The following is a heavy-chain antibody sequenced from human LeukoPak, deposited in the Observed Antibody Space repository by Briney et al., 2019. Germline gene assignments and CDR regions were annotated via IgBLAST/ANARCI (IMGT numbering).Heavy chain of an antibody. D-gene: IGHD5-24*01. CDR2: IKQDGSKK. Sequence: GGSLRLSCVASGFPFSSYWTTWVRPAPGKGREWVANIKQDGSKKSYVDSVKGRFTISRDNAKNSLYLQMNSLRAEDTAIYYCTRVGYIDEGIDYWGQGTLVTVSS. V-gene: IGHV3-7*04. CDR3: TRVGYIDEGIDY. J-gene: IGHJ4*02. CDR1: GFPFSSYW.